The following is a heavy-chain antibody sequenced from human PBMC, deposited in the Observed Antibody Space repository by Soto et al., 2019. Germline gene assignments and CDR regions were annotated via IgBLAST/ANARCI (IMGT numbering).Heavy chain of an antibody. CDR3: ARGLRPGTTSGVIGNWFAP. J-gene: IGHJ5*02. Sequence: PSGTLSLTCAVYGGSFSGYYWSWIRQPPGKGLEWIGEINHSGSTNYNPSLKSRVTISVDTSKNQFSLKLSSVTAADTAVYYCARGLRPGTTSGVIGNWFAPWGQGTLVTVSS. CDR2: INHSGST. D-gene: IGHD1-7*01. CDR1: GGSFSGYY. V-gene: IGHV4-34*01.